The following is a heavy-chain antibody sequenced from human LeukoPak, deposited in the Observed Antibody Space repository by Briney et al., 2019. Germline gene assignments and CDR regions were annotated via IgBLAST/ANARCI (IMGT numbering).Heavy chain of an antibody. D-gene: IGHD5-24*01. CDR3: AREKSPERKTWLQLGAFDV. V-gene: IGHV4-39*07. J-gene: IGHJ3*01. CDR1: GDSITSGSYY. CDR2: IYYSGNT. Sequence: SETLSLTCTVSGDSITSGSYYWAWIRQPPGRGLEWIGSIYYSGNTYYNPSLKSRVTLSIDTSKSQLSFQLTSVTAADTAVYYCAREKSPERKTWLQLGAFDVWGQGTVVTVSS.